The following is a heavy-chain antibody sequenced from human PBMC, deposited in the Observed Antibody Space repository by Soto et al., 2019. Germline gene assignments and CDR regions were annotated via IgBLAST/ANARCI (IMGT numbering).Heavy chain of an antibody. Sequence: SETLSLTCTVSGGSFSSYYWSWIRQPPGKGLEWIGYIYYSGSTNYNPSLKSRVTISVDTSKNQFSLKLSSVTAADTAVYYCARSGIARFTFGGVSAFWGGFDFSGQGSLVIVSS. J-gene: IGHJ4*02. CDR1: GGSFSSYY. CDR2: IYYSGST. D-gene: IGHD3-16*01. V-gene: IGHV4-59*01. CDR3: ARSGIARFTFGGVSAFWGGFDF.